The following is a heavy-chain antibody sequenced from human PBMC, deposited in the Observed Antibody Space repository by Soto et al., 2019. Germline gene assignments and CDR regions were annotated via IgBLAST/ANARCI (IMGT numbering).Heavy chain of an antibody. CDR2: INHSGST. CDR1: GGSFSGYY. D-gene: IGHD5-12*01. Sequence: QVQLQQWGAGLLKPSETLSLTCAVYGGSFSGYYWSWIRQPPGKGLEWMGEINHSGSTNYNPSLKNRVTISVNTSKNRFTRKLSCVTAADTAVYYCARGQSDFGRVATYGMNVWGQGTTVTVFS. CDR3: ARGQSDFGRVATYGMNV. J-gene: IGHJ6*02. V-gene: IGHV4-34*01.